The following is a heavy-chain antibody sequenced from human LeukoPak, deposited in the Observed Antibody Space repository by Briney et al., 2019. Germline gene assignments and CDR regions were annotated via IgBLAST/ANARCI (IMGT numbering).Heavy chain of an antibody. CDR2: IIPILGIA. V-gene: IGHV1-69*04. CDR1: GGTFSSYA. D-gene: IGHD3-9*01. Sequence: SVKVSCKASGGTFSSYAISWVQQAPGQGLEWMGRIIPILGIANYAQKFQGRVTITADKSTSTAYMELSSLRSEDTAVYYCARVGYDILTGYYSNWFDPWGQGTLVTVSS. CDR3: ARVGYDILTGYYSNWFDP. J-gene: IGHJ5*02.